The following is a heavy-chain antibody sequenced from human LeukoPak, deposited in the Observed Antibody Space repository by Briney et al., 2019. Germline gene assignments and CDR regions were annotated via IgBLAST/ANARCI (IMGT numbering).Heavy chain of an antibody. CDR2: MNPNSGNT. Sequence: ASVKVSCKASGYTFTSYDINWVRQATGQGLEWMGWMNPNSGNTGYAQKFQGRVTMTRNTSISTAYMELSSLRSEDTAVYYCARSTYYDFWSGYANWFDPWGQGTLVTVS. V-gene: IGHV1-8*01. CDR1: GYTFTSYD. CDR3: ARSTYYDFWSGYANWFDP. J-gene: IGHJ5*02. D-gene: IGHD3-3*01.